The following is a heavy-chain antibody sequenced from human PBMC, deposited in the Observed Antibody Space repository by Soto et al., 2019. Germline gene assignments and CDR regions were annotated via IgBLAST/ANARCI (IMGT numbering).Heavy chain of an antibody. CDR1: GGSISGYY. CDR2: VYNGGST. J-gene: IGHJ6*02. V-gene: IGHV4-59*01. Sequence: SETLSLTCTVSGGSISGYYWSWIRQPPEKGLEWIGFVYNGGSTKYNPSLKSRVTISGDTSKNELSLKLSSVTAADTAVYFCAREGVPTHGLDVWGQGTTVTVSS. D-gene: IGHD3-16*01. CDR3: AREGVPTHGLDV.